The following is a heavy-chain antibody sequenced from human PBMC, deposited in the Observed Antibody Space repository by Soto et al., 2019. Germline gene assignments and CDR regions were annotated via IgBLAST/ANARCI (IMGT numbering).Heavy chain of an antibody. V-gene: IGHV3-74*01. Sequence: EVQLVESGGGLVQPGGSLRLSCAASGLTFSSYWMHWVRQAPGKVLVWVSRINSDGSSTSYADAVKGRFTISRDNAKNTLDLQMKSLRAEDTVVYYCVRYTVDSGWYEDWGQGTLVTVSS. CDR1: GLTFSSYW. CDR3: VRYTVDSGWYED. CDR2: INSDGSST. J-gene: IGHJ4*02. D-gene: IGHD6-19*01.